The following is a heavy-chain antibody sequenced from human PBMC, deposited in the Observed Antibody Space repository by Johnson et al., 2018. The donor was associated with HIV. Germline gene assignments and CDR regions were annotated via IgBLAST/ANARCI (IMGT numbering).Heavy chain of an antibody. CDR1: GFTVSSNY. J-gene: IGHJ3*02. V-gene: IGHV3-30*18. CDR2: ISYDGSNK. D-gene: IGHD1-26*01. Sequence: HVQLVESGGGLVQPGGSLRLSCAASGFTVSSNYMSWVRQATGKGLEWVAFISYDGSNKYYVDSVKGRFTISRDNSKNTLYLQMNSLRAEDKAVYYCAKESKWESRTPHAFDRWGQGTMVTASS. CDR3: AKESKWESRTPHAFDR.